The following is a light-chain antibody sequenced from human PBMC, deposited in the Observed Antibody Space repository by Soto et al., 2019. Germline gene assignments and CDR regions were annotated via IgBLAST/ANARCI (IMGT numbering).Light chain of an antibody. Sequence: QSVLTQPPSASGTPGQRVTISCSGSSSNIGSNTVNWYQQLPGTAPKLLIYSNNQRPSGVPDRFSGSKSGTSASLAISGVQSEDEADYYCAAWYDSLNAVVFGGGTKLTVL. CDR2: SNN. CDR3: AAWYDSLNAVV. J-gene: IGLJ2*01. V-gene: IGLV1-44*01. CDR1: SSNIGSNT.